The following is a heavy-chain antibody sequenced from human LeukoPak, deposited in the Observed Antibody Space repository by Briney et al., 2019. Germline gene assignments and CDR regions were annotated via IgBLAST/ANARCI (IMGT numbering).Heavy chain of an antibody. CDR3: ARDSSGYYYAEYFQH. CDR1: GYTFTSYG. Sequence: AASVKVSCKASGYTFTSYGISWVRQAPGQGLEWMGWISAYNGNTNYAQKLQGRVTMTTDTSTSTAYMELRSLRSDDTAVYYCARDSSGYYYAEYFQHWGQGTLVTVSS. V-gene: IGHV1-18*01. J-gene: IGHJ1*01. D-gene: IGHD3-22*01. CDR2: ISAYNGNT.